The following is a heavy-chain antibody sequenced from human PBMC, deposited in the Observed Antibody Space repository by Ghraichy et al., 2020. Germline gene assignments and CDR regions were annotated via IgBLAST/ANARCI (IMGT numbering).Heavy chain of an antibody. D-gene: IGHD4-23*01. J-gene: IGHJ5*02. Sequence: SETLSLTCTISGGTSSSVNSYWAWIRQSPGKGLEWIGNIHYTGSSYFNPSLKSRVTSSVDRSKNQVSLNLTSVTAADTGLYYRARTTVETRDWFDPWGQGIRVTVSS. CDR2: IHYTGSS. CDR3: ARTTVETRDWFDP. CDR1: GGTSSSVNSY. V-gene: IGHV4-39*01.